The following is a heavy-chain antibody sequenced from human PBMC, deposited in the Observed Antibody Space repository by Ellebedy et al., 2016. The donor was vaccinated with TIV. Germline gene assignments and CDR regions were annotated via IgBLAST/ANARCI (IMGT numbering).Heavy chain of an antibody. D-gene: IGHD2-15*01. CDR3: ARGGVLGYCSGGSCSPFDY. CDR1: GYTFTSYD. Sequence: ASVKVSXKASGYTFTSYDINWVRQATGQGFEWMGWMNPNSGNTGYAQKFQGRVTMTRNTSISTAYMELSSLRSEDTAVYYCARGGVLGYCSGGSCSPFDYWGQGTLVTVSS. CDR2: MNPNSGNT. J-gene: IGHJ4*02. V-gene: IGHV1-8*01.